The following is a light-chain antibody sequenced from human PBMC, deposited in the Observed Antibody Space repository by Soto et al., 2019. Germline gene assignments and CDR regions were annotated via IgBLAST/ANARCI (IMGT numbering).Light chain of an antibody. Sequence: DIQMTQSPSSLSASVGDRVTITCRASLPISNYLAWYQQKPGKAPKVLIYAASTLQSGVPSRFSGSGSGTDFTLTISRLEPEDFAVYYCQQFGASLTWTFGQGTKVDIK. CDR3: QQFGASLTWT. V-gene: IGKV1-9*01. J-gene: IGKJ1*01. CDR2: AAS. CDR1: LPISNY.